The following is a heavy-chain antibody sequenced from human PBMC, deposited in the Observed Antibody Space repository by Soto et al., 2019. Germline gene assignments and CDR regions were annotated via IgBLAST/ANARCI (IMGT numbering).Heavy chain of an antibody. Sequence: ASVKVSCKASGYTFTSYYMHWVRQAPGQGLEWMGIINPSGGSTSYAQKFQGRVTMTRDTSTSTVYMELSSLRSEDTAVYYCATGGDFWSGYYNWFDPWGQGTLVTVSS. V-gene: IGHV1-46*03. J-gene: IGHJ5*02. CDR2: INPSGGST. CDR3: ATGGDFWSGYYNWFDP. CDR1: GYTFTSYY. D-gene: IGHD3-3*01.